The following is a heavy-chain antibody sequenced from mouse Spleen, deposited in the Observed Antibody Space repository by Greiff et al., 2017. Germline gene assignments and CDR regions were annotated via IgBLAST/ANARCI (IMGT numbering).Heavy chain of an antibody. CDR1: GFTFSDYG. CDR3: ARRDGYDGGFAY. D-gene: IGHD2-2*01. CDR2: ISNLAYSI. J-gene: IGHJ3*01. Sequence: EVMLVESGGGLVKPGGSLKLSCAASGFTFSDYGMAWVRQAPGKGPEWVAFISNLAYSIYYADTVTGRFTISRENAKNTLYLEMSSLRSEDTAMYYCARRDGYDGGFAYWGQGTLVTVSA. V-gene: IGHV5-15*01.